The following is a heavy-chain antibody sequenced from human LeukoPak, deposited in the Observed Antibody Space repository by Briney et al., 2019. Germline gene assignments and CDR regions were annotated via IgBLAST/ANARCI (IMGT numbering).Heavy chain of an antibody. CDR2: ISSSGSTI. CDR3: ARDRETLSPLDY. CDR1: GFTFSSYE. V-gene: IGHV3-48*03. Sequence: GGSLRLSCAASGFTFSSYEMHWVRQAPGKGLEWVSYISSSGSTIYYADSVKGRFTISRDNAKNSLYLQMNSLGAEDTAVYYCARDRETLSPLDYWGQGTLVTVSS. D-gene: IGHD5-24*01. J-gene: IGHJ4*02.